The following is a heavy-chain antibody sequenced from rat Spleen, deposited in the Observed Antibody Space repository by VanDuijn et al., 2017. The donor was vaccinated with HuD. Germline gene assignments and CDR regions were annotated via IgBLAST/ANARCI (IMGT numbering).Heavy chain of an antibody. J-gene: IGHJ3*01. D-gene: IGHD4-1*01. Sequence: EVQLVESGGGLVQPGRSLKLSCAASGFTFSNYYMAWVRQAPTQGLEWVASISISGDDTFYRDSVKGRFTVSRDNAKRTLYLQMDSLRSEDTATYYCARHGGLYNWFAFWGQGTLVTVSS. CDR2: ISISGDDT. V-gene: IGHV5-25*01. CDR1: GFTFSNYY. CDR3: ARHGGLYNWFAF.